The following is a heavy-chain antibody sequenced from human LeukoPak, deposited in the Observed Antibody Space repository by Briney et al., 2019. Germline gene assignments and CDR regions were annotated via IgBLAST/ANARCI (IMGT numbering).Heavy chain of an antibody. CDR3: ASWQVTRDYYYYYMDV. CDR2: IIPIFGTA. J-gene: IGHJ6*03. Sequence: ASVKVSCKASGYTFTGYYMHWVRQAPGQGLEWMGGIIPIFGTANYAQKFQGRVTITADESTSTAYMELSSLRSEDTAVYYCASWQVTRDYYYYYMDVWGKGTTVTISS. CDR1: GYTFTGYY. V-gene: IGHV1-69*13. D-gene: IGHD4-17*01.